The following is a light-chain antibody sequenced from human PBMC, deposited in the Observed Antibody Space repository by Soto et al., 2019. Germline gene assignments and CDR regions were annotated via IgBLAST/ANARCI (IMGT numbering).Light chain of an antibody. J-gene: IGKJ1*01. CDR3: QQYESFPRT. CDR1: QSINNW. Sequence: EIQVTQSPSTLSASVGDRVTITCRASQSINNWLAWYQQKPGKAPKLFIFKASTLEIGVPSRFSGSGSGTEFTLSISSLQPDDFATYFCQQYESFPRTFGQGTKVEMK. V-gene: IGKV1-5*03. CDR2: KAS.